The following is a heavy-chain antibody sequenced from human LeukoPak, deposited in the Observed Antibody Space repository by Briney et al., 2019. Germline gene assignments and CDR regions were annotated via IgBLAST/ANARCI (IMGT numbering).Heavy chain of an antibody. CDR2: INPNSGGT. CDR3: AREMVIGIDSSGSGDAFDT. J-gene: IGHJ3*02. V-gene: IGHV1-2*02. D-gene: IGHD3-22*01. Sequence: ASVKVSCKASGYTLTVYYMQWVPHAPAQGREGGGWINPNSGGTNYAQKFQGRVTIPRATSISRAYTERSRLRSDETAVYYCAREMVIGIDSSGSGDAFDTWGQGTMVTVSS. CDR1: GYTLTVYY.